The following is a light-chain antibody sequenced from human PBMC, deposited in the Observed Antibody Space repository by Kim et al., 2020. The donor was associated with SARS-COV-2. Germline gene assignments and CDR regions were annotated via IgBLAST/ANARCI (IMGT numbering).Light chain of an antibody. Sequence: GDIVTITCRASQDISYYLAWYKQKPGKVPTLLIYAAAILQSGVPHRFSGSVSGTDFALTISSLQPEDVATYYCQKYNRAPYTFGQGTKLEI. CDR1: QDISYY. J-gene: IGKJ2*01. V-gene: IGKV1-27*01. CDR2: AAA. CDR3: QKYNRAPYT.